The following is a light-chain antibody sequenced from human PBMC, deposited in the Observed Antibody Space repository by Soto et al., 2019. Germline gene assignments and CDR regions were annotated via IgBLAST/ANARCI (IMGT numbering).Light chain of an antibody. J-gene: IGKJ1*01. CDR3: QQFPGWT. Sequence: EIMLTQSPGTLSLSPGERATLSCRASQSVRSSYLAWYQQKPGQAPRLLIYGASSRATGIPDRFSGSGSGTDFTLTISRLEPEDFAVYYCQQFPGWTFGQGTKVEIK. CDR2: GAS. CDR1: QSVRSSY. V-gene: IGKV3-20*01.